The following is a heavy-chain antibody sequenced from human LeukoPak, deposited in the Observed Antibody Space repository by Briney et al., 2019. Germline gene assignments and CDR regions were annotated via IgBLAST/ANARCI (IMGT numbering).Heavy chain of an antibody. V-gene: IGHV3-74*01. CDR3: VRDDDRPDNGLDY. J-gene: IGHJ4*02. D-gene: IGHD3-22*01. Sequence: PGGSLRLSCAVSGFRFSSHWMHWVRQAPGEGLVWVSRINYDGSITNYADSVNGRFTISRDNAKNTMYLQMNSLRAEDTAVYYCVRDDDRPDNGLDYWGQGTLVTVSS. CDR2: INYDGSIT. CDR1: GFRFSSHW.